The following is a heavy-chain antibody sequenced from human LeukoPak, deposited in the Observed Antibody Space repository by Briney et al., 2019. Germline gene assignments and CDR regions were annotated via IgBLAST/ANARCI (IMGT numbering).Heavy chain of an antibody. CDR2: INHSGST. J-gene: IGHJ5*02. Sequence: SETLSLTCAVYGGSFSGYYWSWIRQPPGKGLEWIGEINHSGSTYYNPSLKSRVTISVDTSKNQFSLKLSSVTAADTAVYYCARSRIAVAGGFDPWGQGTLVTVSS. CDR3: ARSRIAVAGGFDP. CDR1: GGSFSGYY. V-gene: IGHV4-34*01. D-gene: IGHD6-19*01.